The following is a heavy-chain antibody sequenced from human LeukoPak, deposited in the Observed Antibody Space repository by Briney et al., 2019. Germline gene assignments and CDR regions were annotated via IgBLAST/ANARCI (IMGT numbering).Heavy chain of an antibody. J-gene: IGHJ4*02. Sequence: GGSLRLSCAASGFTFSGSAMHWVRQAPGKGLEWVGRIKSKTDGGTTDYAAPVKGRFTISRDDSKNTLYLQMNSLKTEDTAVYYCTTDRDSSGWYDDYWGQGTLVTVSS. CDR2: IKSKTDGGTT. D-gene: IGHD6-19*01. CDR1: GFTFSGSA. CDR3: TTDRDSSGWYDDY. V-gene: IGHV3-15*01.